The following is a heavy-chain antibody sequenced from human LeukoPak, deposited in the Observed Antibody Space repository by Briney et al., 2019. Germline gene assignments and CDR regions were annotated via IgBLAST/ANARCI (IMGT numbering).Heavy chain of an antibody. D-gene: IGHD3-10*01. Sequence: SETLSLTCTVSGGSISSGSYYWSWIRQPAGKGLEWIGRIYTSGSTNYNPSLKSRVTISVDTSKNQFSLKLSSVTAADTAVHYCARGTFGGGTDYWGQGTLVTVSS. CDR1: GGSISSGSYY. J-gene: IGHJ4*02. V-gene: IGHV4-61*02. CDR3: ARGTFGGGTDY. CDR2: IYTSGST.